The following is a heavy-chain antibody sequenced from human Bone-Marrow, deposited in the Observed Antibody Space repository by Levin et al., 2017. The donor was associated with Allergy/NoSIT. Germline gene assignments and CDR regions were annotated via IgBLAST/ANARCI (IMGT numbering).Heavy chain of an antibody. CDR2: IIPMFETP. J-gene: IGHJ4*02. CDR1: GGTFGRYA. D-gene: IGHD1-26*01. V-gene: IGHV1-69*13. Sequence: SVKVSCKASGGTFGRYAVTWVRQAPGQGLEWMGAIIPMFETPNYAQEFQDRVTISADESTSTAYLELSSLTSEDTAIYYCAKDRGSGTYWSASFEHWGQGTQVTVSS. CDR3: AKDRGSGTYWSASFEH.